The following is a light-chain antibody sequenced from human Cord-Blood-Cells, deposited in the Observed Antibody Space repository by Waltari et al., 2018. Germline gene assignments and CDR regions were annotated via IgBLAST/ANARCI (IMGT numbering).Light chain of an antibody. Sequence: QSALTQPPSAPGSPGQSVTISCTGTSSDVGGYNYVSWYQQHPGKAPKLMIYDVSKRPSGVPDRFSGSKSGNTASLTVSGLQAEDEADYYCSSYTGSNNYVFGTGTKVTVL. CDR3: SSYTGSNNYV. V-gene: IGLV2-8*01. CDR1: SSDVGGYNY. J-gene: IGLJ1*01. CDR2: DVS.